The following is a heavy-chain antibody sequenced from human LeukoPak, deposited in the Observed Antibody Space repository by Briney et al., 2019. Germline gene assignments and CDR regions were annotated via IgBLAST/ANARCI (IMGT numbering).Heavy chain of an antibody. CDR2: IYPGDSDI. J-gene: IGHJ6*02. Sequence: GESLKISCKGSGYSFTTYWIGWVRQMPGKGLEWMAVIYPGDSDIRYCPSFQGQVTISADRSISTAYLQWTSLKASDTAMYYCARFHYYGVDVWGQGTTVTVSS. D-gene: IGHD2/OR15-2a*01. V-gene: IGHV5-51*01. CDR3: ARFHYYGVDV. CDR1: GYSFTTYW.